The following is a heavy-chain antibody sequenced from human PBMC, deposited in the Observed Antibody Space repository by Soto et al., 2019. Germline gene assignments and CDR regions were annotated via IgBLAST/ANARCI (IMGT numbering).Heavy chain of an antibody. CDR2: ISSSSSYI. D-gene: IGHD3-3*01. CDR3: ASYPEYYDFWSGSPPYGMDV. CDR1: GFTFSSYS. J-gene: IGHJ6*02. Sequence: GGSPRLSCAASGFTFSSYSMNWVRQAPGKGLEWVSSISSSSSYIYYADSVKGRFTISRDNAKNSLYLQMNSLRAEDTAVYYCASYPEYYDFWSGSPPYGMDVWGQGTTVTVSS. V-gene: IGHV3-21*01.